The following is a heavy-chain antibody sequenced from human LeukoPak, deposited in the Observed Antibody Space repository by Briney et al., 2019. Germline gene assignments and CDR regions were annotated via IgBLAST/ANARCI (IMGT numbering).Heavy chain of an antibody. CDR3: ARDNGDGYNSY. CDR2: IYYNGST. J-gene: IGHJ4*02. Sequence: LSETLSLTCTVSGGSISSSSYYWGWIRQPPGKGLEWIGTIYYNGSTYYNPSLKSRVTISVDTSKNQFSLKLSSVTAADTAVYYCARDNGDGYNSYWGQGTLVTVSS. D-gene: IGHD5-24*01. V-gene: IGHV4-39*07. CDR1: GGSISSSSYY.